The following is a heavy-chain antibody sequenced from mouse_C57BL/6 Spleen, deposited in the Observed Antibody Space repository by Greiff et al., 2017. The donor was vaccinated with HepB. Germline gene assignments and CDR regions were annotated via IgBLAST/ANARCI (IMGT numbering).Heavy chain of an antibody. V-gene: IGHV1-81*01. CDR2: IYPRSGNT. J-gene: IGHJ2*01. D-gene: IGHD1-1*02. Sequence: VQLQQSGAELARPGASVKLSCKASGYTFTSYGISWVKQRTGQGLEWIGEIYPRSGNTYYNEKFKGKATLTADKSSSTAYMELRSLTSEDSAVYFCAREGGVEYYFDYWGQGTTLTVSS. CDR3: AREGGVEYYFDY. CDR1: GYTFTSYG.